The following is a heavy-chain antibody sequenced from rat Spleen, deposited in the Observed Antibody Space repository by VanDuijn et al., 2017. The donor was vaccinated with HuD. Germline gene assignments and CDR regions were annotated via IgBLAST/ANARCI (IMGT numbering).Heavy chain of an antibody. CDR3: ARHGYSSYGWFAY. Sequence: EVQLVESGGGLVQPGGSLKLSCEASGFIFNRYYMVWVRQAPTKGLEWVATISYDGSSTYYRDSVKGRFTISIDNAKSTLYLQMDSLRSEDTATYYCARHGYSSYGWFAYWGQGTLVTVSS. CDR1: GFIFNRYY. CDR2: ISYDGSST. D-gene: IGHD1-2*01. V-gene: IGHV5-7*01. J-gene: IGHJ3*01.